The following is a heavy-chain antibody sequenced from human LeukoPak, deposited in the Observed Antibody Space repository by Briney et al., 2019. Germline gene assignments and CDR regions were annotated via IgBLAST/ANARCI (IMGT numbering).Heavy chain of an antibody. J-gene: IGHJ4*02. V-gene: IGHV5-51*01. D-gene: IGHD2-21*02. CDR3: ARAGTSGDRSFDY. CDR1: GYSFTNYW. CDR2: IYPGDSDT. Sequence: GESLKISCKGSGYSFTNYWIGWVRQLPGKGLELMGIIYPGDSDTRYSPSFQGQVTFSADKYISTAYLQWSSLKASDTAMYYCARAGTSGDRSFDYWGQGTLVTVSS.